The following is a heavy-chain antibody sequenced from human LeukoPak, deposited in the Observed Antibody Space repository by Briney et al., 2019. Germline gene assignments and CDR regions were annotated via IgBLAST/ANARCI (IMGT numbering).Heavy chain of an antibody. CDR3: ARATSRFRRLWDY. V-gene: IGHV3-7*03. CDR2: IKQDGSEK. CDR1: EFSVSRHW. J-gene: IGHJ4*02. D-gene: IGHD2-21*01. Sequence: GGSLRLSCAASEFSVSRHWMSWVRQAPGKGLEWVANIKQDGSEKHYVDSVKGRFTISRDNAKNSLYLQMNSLRAEDTAVYYCARATSRFRRLWDYWGQGTLVTVSS.